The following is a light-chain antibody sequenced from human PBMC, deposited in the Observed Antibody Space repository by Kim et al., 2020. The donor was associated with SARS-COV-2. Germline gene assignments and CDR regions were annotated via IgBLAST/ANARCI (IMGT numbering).Light chain of an antibody. J-gene: IGLJ3*02. CDR2: DVN. Sequence: GQSITISCTGTSSDVGGYNYVSWYQQYPGKAPKLMIYDVNKRPSGISNRFSGSKSGNTASLTISGLQAEDEADYYCSSYTISGTWVFGGGTKLTVL. CDR1: SSDVGGYNY. V-gene: IGLV2-14*03. CDR3: SSYTISGTWV.